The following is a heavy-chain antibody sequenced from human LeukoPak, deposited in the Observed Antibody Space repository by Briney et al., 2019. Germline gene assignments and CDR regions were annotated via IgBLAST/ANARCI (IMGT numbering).Heavy chain of an antibody. D-gene: IGHD1-26*01. CDR3: AKAFAFVGANFFDY. Sequence: GGSLRLSCAASGFTFSSYSMNWVRQAPGKGLEWVSAIGDTTYYADSVEGRFTISRDNSKNTLYLQMNSLRAEDAAIYYCAKAFAFVGANFFDYWGQGTLVTVSS. J-gene: IGHJ4*02. V-gene: IGHV3-23*01. CDR2: IGDTT. CDR1: GFTFSSYS.